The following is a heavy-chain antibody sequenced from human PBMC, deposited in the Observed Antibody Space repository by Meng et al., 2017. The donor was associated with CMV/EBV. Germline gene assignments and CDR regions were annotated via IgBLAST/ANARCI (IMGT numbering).Heavy chain of an antibody. CDR3: ASGLYSSPAYYYYGMDV. V-gene: IGHV3-64*02. CDR1: GFTFSSYG. CDR2: ISSNGGST. J-gene: IGHJ6*02. Sequence: GESLKISCAASGFTFSSYGMHWVRQAPGKGLEYVSAISSNGGSTYYADSVKGRFTISRDNSKNTLYLQMGSLRAEDMAVYYCASGLYSSPAYYYYGMDVWGQGTTVTVSS. D-gene: IGHD6-13*01.